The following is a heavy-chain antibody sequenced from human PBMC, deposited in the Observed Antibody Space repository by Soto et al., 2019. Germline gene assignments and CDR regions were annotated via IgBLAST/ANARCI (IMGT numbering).Heavy chain of an antibody. CDR3: ASMVWDPVLSLDS. D-gene: IGHD1-26*01. CDR2: IFYSWST. V-gene: IGHV4-59*01. CDR1: GGSISSYY. J-gene: IGHJ4*02. Sequence: QVQLQESGPGLVKPSETLSLTCTVSGGSISSYYWSWIRQPPVKGLEWIGFIFYSWSTSYNPSLKCRVTISIDTSEYQFSLKLNSVTAADTDEYYCASMVWDPVLSLDSWGQGTLFAVSS.